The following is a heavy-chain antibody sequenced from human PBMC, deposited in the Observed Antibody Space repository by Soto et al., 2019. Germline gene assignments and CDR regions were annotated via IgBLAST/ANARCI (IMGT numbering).Heavy chain of an antibody. CDR3: ARGGMITVATAAHTWFDP. J-gene: IGHJ5*02. V-gene: IGHV4-30-4*01. CDR2: VHYTGST. CDR1: GAFISTGDYY. Sequence: QVQLQESRPGLMKPSQTLSLTCSVSGAFISTGDYYWSWLRQRPGEGLEWIGYVHYTGSTYYSSSPAGRVVISVDSPKNQISLRLTSLTAADTAVYYCARGGMITVATAAHTWFDPWGQGTLVTVSS. D-gene: IGHD3-16*01.